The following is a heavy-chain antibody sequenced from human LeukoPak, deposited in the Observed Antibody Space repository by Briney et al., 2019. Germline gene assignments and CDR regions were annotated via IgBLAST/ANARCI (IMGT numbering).Heavy chain of an antibody. J-gene: IGHJ6*03. D-gene: IGHD2/OR15-2a*01. V-gene: IGHV1-8*02. CDR2: MNPKSGNT. CDR1: GCIFTGYY. Sequence: ASVKVSCKASGCIFTGYYIHWVRQATGQGLEWMGWMNPKSGNTLYAQKFQGRVTMTRNTSISTAYMELSSVRSEDTAVYYCARFLKNPVNRRGPANYYMDVRGKGTTVTISS. CDR3: ARFLKNPVNRRGPANYYMDV.